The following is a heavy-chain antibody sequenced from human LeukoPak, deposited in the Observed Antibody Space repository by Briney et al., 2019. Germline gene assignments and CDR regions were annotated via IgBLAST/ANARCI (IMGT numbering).Heavy chain of an antibody. CDR2: IYYSGST. CDR3: AREQLAYCGGDCYTLSYYFDY. J-gene: IGHJ4*02. CDR1: GGSISSYY. D-gene: IGHD2-21*02. Sequence: PPETLSLTCTVSGGSISSYYWSWIRQPPGKGLEWIGYIYYSGSTNYNPSLKSRVTISVDTSKNQFSLKLSSVTAADTAVYYCAREQLAYCGGDCYTLSYYFDYWGQGTLVTVSS. V-gene: IGHV4-59*01.